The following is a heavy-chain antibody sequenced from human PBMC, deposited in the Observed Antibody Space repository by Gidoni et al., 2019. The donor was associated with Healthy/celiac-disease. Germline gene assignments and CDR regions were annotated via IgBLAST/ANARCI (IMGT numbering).Heavy chain of an antibody. CDR1: GYTFTSYG. CDR3: ARDGVVVTPHYYYGMDV. V-gene: IGHV1-18*01. CDR2: TSAYNGNT. J-gene: IGHJ6*02. Sequence: QVQLVQSGAEVKKPGASVKVSCNASGYTFTSYGISWVRQAPGQGLEWMGWTSAYNGNTNDAQKLQGRVTMTTETSTRTAYRELRSLRSDDTAVYYWARDGVVVTPHYYYGMDVWGQGTTVTVSS. D-gene: IGHD2-21*02.